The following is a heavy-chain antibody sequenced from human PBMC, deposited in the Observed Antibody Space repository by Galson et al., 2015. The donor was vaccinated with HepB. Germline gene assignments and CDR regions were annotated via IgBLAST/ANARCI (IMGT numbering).Heavy chain of an antibody. CDR1: GYTFSSYG. Sequence: SCKASGYTFSSYGISWVRQAPGQGPEWMGWISGYSGDTNYAQNFQGRVTMTTDTSTSTAYMELRSLRPDDTAVYYCATDSSGYYYFDYWGQGTLVIVSS. CDR3: ATDSSGYYYFDY. V-gene: IGHV1-18*01. CDR2: ISGYSGDT. J-gene: IGHJ4*02. D-gene: IGHD3-22*01.